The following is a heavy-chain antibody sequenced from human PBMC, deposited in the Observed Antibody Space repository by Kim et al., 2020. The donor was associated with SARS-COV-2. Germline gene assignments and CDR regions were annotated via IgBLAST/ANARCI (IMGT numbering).Heavy chain of an antibody. V-gene: IGHV3-11*06. CDR1: GFTFSDYY. D-gene: IGHD4-17*01. CDR2: ISSSSSYT. J-gene: IGHJ4*02. CDR3: ARDPGGDYSRDY. Sequence: GGSLRLSCAASGFTFSDYYMSWIRQAPGKGLEWVSYISSSSSYTNYADSVKGRFTISRDNAKNSLYLQMNSLRAEDTAVYYCARDPGGDYSRDYWGQGTLVTVSS.